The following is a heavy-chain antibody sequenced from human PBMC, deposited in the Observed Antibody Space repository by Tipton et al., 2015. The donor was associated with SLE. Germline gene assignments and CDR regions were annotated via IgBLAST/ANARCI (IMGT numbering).Heavy chain of an antibody. D-gene: IGHD5-12*01. CDR1: GGSISSYF. V-gene: IGHV4-59*12. CDR3: VRDRGYAHFDY. J-gene: IGHJ4*02. CDR2: ISYSGST. Sequence: TLSLTCTVSGGSISSYFWSWIRQPPGLGLEWIGHISYSGSTNYNPPLKSRVTISVDTSKNQFSLKLSSVTAADTAVYNCVRDRGYAHFDYWGQGTLVTVSS.